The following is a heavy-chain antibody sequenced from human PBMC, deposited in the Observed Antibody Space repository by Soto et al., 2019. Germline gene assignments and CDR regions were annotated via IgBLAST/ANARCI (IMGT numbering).Heavy chain of an antibody. CDR3: ARGFSAGKGSPPDF. CDR2: MSGSGGST. Sequence: LRXSCAASAFTFSSCAISWVSQAPGKRLDWVSAMSGSGGSTYCADSVKGRFTISRENSKNTLYLQMSSLRAEDTAVYYCARGFSAGKGSPPDFCGQGSLVTVSS. J-gene: IGHJ4*02. D-gene: IGHD6-13*01. V-gene: IGHV3-23*01. CDR1: AFTFSSCA.